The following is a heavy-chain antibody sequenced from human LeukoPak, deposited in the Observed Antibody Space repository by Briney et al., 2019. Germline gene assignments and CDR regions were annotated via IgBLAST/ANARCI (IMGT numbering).Heavy chain of an antibody. CDR2: IIPIFGTA. CDR3: ARGSDSYGQYYYFYYYMDV. CDR1: GGTFSSYA. J-gene: IGHJ6*03. Sequence: SVKVSCKASGGTFSSYAISWVRQAPGQGLEWMGGIIPIFGTANYAQKFQGRVTITTDESTSTAYMELSSLRSEDTAVYYCARGSDSYGQYYYFYYYMDVWGKGTTVTVSS. D-gene: IGHD5-18*01. V-gene: IGHV1-69*05.